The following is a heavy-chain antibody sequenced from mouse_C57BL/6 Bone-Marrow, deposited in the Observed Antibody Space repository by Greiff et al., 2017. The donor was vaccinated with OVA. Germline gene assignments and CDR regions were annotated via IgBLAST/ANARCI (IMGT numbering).Heavy chain of an antibody. J-gene: IGHJ4*01. CDR1: GFNIKDYY. D-gene: IGHD2-5*01. Sequence: EVQLQQSGAELVKPGASVKLSCTASGFNIKDYYMHWVKQRTEQGLEWIGRIDPEDGETKYAPKFKGKATITADKSSNTAYLQLSSLTSEDTAVYYCARSRYYSNKGNAMDYWGQGTSVTVSS. CDR2: IDPEDGET. V-gene: IGHV14-2*01. CDR3: ARSRYYSNKGNAMDY.